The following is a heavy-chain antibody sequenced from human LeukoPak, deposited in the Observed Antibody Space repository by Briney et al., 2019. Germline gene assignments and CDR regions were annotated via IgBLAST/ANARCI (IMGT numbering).Heavy chain of an antibody. CDR2: ISYDGSNK. CDR3: ARDRGLGSSWYDY. J-gene: IGHJ4*02. V-gene: IGHV3-30-3*01. Sequence: GGSLRLSCAASGFTFSSYAMHWVRQAPGKGLEWVAVISYDGSNKYYADFVKGRFTISRDNSKNTLYLQMNSLRAEDTAVYYCARDRGLGSSWYDYWGQGTLVTVSS. CDR1: GFTFSSYA. D-gene: IGHD6-13*01.